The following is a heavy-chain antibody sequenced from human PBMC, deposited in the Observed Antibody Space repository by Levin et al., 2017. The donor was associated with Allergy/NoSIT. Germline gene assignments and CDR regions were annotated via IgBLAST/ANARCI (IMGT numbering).Heavy chain of an antibody. CDR2: INPNSGGT. V-gene: IGHV1-2*02. CDR1: GYTFTGYY. CDR3: ARAFVQQLVEDDY. D-gene: IGHD6-13*01. Sequence: VASVKVSCKASGYTFTGYYMHWVRQAPGQGLEWMGWINPNSGGTNYAQKFQGRVTMTRDTSISTAYMELSRLRSDDTAVYYCARAFVQQLVEDDYWGQGTLVTVSS. J-gene: IGHJ4*02.